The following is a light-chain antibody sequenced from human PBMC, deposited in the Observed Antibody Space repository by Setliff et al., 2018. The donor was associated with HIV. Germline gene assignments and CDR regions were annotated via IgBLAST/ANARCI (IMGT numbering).Light chain of an antibody. Sequence: QSALAQPASVSGSPGQSITIFCTGNSSDVGSYNLVSWYQQHPGKAPKLIIYEVTERPSGVSNRFSGSKSGNTASLTISGLQAEDEADYYCCSYAGDTTYVVFGGGTKVTVL. J-gene: IGLJ2*01. V-gene: IGLV2-23*02. CDR1: SSDVGSYNL. CDR2: EVT. CDR3: CSYAGDTTYVV.